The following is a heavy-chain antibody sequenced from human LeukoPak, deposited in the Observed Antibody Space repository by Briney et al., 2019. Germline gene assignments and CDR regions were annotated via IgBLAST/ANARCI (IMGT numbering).Heavy chain of an antibody. J-gene: IGHJ4*02. CDR2: INHSGST. CDR1: GGSFSGYY. Sequence: SESLSLTCAVYGGSFSGYYWSWIRQPPGKGLEWIGEINHSGSTNYNPSPKSRVTISVDTSKNQFSLKLSSVTAADTAVYYCARGVVVVAASCHFDYWGQGTLVTVSS. V-gene: IGHV4-34*01. CDR3: ARGVVVVAASCHFDY. D-gene: IGHD2-15*01.